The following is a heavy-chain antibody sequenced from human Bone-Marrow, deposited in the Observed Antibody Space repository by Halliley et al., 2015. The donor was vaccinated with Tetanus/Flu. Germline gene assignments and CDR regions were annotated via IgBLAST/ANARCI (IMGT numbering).Heavy chain of an antibody. V-gene: IGHV4-59*01. Sequence: TLSLTCTVSGGSMSGYYLNWIRQPPGKGPEWLGLISYSGSTNYNPSLKSRVTISVDTSNNQFSLKLSSVTAADTALYYCVTGAGWLPDYWGQGTLVTVSS. D-gene: IGHD5-12*01. J-gene: IGHJ4*02. CDR3: VTGAGWLPDY. CDR2: ISYSGST. CDR1: GGSMSGYY.